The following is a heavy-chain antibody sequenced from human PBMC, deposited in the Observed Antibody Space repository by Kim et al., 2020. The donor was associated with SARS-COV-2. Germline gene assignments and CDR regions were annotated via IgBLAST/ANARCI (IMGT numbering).Heavy chain of an antibody. V-gene: IGHV4-59*13. CDR2: LYYSGRT. CDR1: GGSISSYF. J-gene: IGHJ4*02. D-gene: IGHD1-26*01. Sequence: SETLSLTCTVSGGSISSYFWSWIRQPPGKGLMTIGSLYYSGRTNYNPSLKSRITISPDTSRNQISLRLRSVSAADTAVYYCARGGGLVGALDYWGQGILVTVSS. CDR3: ARGGGLVGALDY.